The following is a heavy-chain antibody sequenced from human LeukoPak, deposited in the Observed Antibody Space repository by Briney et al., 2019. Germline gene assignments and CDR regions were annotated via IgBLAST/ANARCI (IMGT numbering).Heavy chain of an antibody. J-gene: IGHJ6*02. V-gene: IGHV3-9*01. CDR2: ISWNSGSI. CDR3: AKDGRDITMVRGAIIGYYYGMDV. Sequence: GGSLRLSCAASGFTFDDYAMHWVRQAPGKGLEWVSGISWNSGSIGYADSVKGRFTISRDNAKNSLYLQMNSLRAEDTALYYCAKDGRDITMVRGAIIGYYYGMDVWGQGTTVTVSS. D-gene: IGHD3-10*01. CDR1: GFTFDDYA.